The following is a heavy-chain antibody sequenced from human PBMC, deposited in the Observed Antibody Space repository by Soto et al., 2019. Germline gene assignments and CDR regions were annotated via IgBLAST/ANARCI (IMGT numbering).Heavy chain of an antibody. D-gene: IGHD3-3*01. CDR1: GYTFTSYA. J-gene: IGHJ6*02. Sequence: ASVKVSCKASGYTFTSYAMHWVRQAPGQGLEWMGWINAGNGNTKYSQKFQGRVTITRDTSASTAYMELSSLRSEDTAVYYCARDPSYYDFWSGPFYGMDVWGQGTTVTVSS. CDR2: INAGNGNT. V-gene: IGHV1-3*01. CDR3: ARDPSYYDFWSGPFYGMDV.